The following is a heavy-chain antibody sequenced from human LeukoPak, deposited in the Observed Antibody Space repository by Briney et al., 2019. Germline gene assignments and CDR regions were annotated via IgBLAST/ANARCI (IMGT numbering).Heavy chain of an antibody. CDR3: ARDLYGDYYFDY. Sequence: PGGSLRLSCAASGFTFSGSAMHWVRQASGKGLEWVSSISSSSNYIYYADSVRGRFTISRDNAKNSLSLQMNSLRAEDTAVYYCARDLYGDYYFDYWGQGTLVTVSS. J-gene: IGHJ4*02. CDR2: ISSSSNYI. V-gene: IGHV3-21*04. D-gene: IGHD4-17*01. CDR1: GFTFSGSA.